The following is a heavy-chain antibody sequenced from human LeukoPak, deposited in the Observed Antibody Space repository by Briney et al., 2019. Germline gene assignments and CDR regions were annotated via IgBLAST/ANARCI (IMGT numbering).Heavy chain of an antibody. Sequence: PGGSLRLSCAASGFTFSSYSMNWVRQAPGKGLEWVSSISSSSSYIYYADSVKGRFTISRDNAKNSLYLQMNSLRAEDTAAYYCARDPSLYAFDIWGQGTMVTVSS. V-gene: IGHV3-21*01. CDR2: ISSSSSYI. J-gene: IGHJ3*02. CDR3: ARDPSLYAFDI. CDR1: GFTFSSYS.